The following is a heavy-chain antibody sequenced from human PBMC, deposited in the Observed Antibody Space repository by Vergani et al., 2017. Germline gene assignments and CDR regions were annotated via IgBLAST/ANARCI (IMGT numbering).Heavy chain of an antibody. J-gene: IGHJ6*03. Sequence: QVQLQQWGGGLLKPSETLSLTCVVNGGSFTSYHWTWIRQSPGEGLEWVGDIEHTGRPDDNPSLKSRLTMSVDKTRNQFSLMLNSVTATDTAIYFCARVNTEANGQLYYYKYMDVWGQGNAVTVS. CDR3: ARVNTEANGQLYYYKYMDV. CDR1: GGSFTSYH. V-gene: IGHV4-34*01. D-gene: IGHD2-8*01. CDR2: IEHTGRP.